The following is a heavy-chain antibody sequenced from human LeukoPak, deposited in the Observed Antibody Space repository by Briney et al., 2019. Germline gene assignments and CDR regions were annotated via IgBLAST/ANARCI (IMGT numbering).Heavy chain of an antibody. V-gene: IGHV3-20*04. CDR3: AKGGYYDLDAFDI. Sequence: PGGSLRLSCAASGFTFDDSVMSWVRQAPGKGLEWGSRINLNGGSTGYADSVKGRFTISRDNAKNSLYLQMNSLRAEDTALYYCAKGGYYDLDAFDIWGQGTMVTVSS. J-gene: IGHJ3*02. D-gene: IGHD1-26*01. CDR1: GFTFDDSV. CDR2: INLNGGST.